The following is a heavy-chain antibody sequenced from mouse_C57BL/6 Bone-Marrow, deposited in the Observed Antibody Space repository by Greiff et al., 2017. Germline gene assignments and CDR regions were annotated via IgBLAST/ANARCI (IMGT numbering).Heavy chain of an antibody. CDR2: IDPSDSYT. J-gene: IGHJ3*01. CDR3: APIYYYGSSFAY. Sequence: VQLQQSGAELVKPGASVKLSCKASGYTFTSYWMQWVKQRPGQGLEWIEEIDPSDSYTNYNQKFKGKATLTVDTSSSTAYMQLSSLTSEDSAVYYCAPIYYYGSSFAYWGQGTLVTVSA. V-gene: IGHV1-50*01. CDR1: GYTFTSYW. D-gene: IGHD1-1*01.